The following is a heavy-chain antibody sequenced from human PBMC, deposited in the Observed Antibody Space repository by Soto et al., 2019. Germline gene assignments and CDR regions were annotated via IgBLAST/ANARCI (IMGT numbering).Heavy chain of an antibody. Sequence: QMQLQESGPGLVKPSETLSLTCTVSGGSISSTGHYWGWIRQPPGKGLEWIGNIYYAGSTFFNPSLKGPAIPSVDTTRYNFHLTLTGTTTADTAVYYCALLMGDVNVDYWG. V-gene: IGHV4-39*02. D-gene: IGHD2-21*01. J-gene: IGHJ4*01. CDR2: IYYAGST. CDR1: GGSISSTGHY. CDR3: ALLMGDVNVDY.